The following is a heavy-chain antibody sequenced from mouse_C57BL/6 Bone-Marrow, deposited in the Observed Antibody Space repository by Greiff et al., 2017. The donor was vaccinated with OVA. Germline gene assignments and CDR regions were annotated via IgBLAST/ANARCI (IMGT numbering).Heavy chain of an antibody. CDR2: IYPRDGST. V-gene: IGHV1-78*01. CDR3: ASRGYGCYFDY. Sequence: VQLQQSDAELVKPGASAKISCKVSGYTFTDHTIHWMKQRPEQGLEWIGYIYPRDGSTKYNEKVKGKATLSADKSSSTVYMQLNSLTSEDTAVYVCASRGYGCYFDYWGQGTTLTVSS. D-gene: IGHD1-2*01. CDR1: GYTFTDHT. J-gene: IGHJ2*01.